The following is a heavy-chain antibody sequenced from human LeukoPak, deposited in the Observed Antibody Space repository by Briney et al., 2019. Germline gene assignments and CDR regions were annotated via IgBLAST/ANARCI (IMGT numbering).Heavy chain of an antibody. CDR3: ARDRDLYYFDY. CDR2: IYDTGAT. Sequence: SETLSLTCTVSGGSISSKYWSWIRQPPGKGLEWIGYIYDTGATDYNPSLKSRVTVSADTSKNQISLKLTSVTAADTAVYYCARDRDLYYFDYWGQGTLVTVSS. CDR1: GGSISSKY. V-gene: IGHV4-59*01. J-gene: IGHJ4*02.